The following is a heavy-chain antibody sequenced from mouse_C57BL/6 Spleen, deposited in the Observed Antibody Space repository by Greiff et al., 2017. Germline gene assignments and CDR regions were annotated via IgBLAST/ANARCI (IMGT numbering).Heavy chain of an antibody. CDR1: GFTFSDYY. J-gene: IGHJ4*01. CDR2: ISNGGGST. Sequence: EVMLVESGGGLVQPGGSLQLSCAASGFTFSDYYMYWVRQTPEKRLEWVAYISNGGGSTYYPDTVKGRFTISRDNAKNTLYLQMSRLKSEDTAMYYCARLFTYYAMDYWGQGTSVTVSS. CDR3: ARLFTYYAMDY. V-gene: IGHV5-12*01.